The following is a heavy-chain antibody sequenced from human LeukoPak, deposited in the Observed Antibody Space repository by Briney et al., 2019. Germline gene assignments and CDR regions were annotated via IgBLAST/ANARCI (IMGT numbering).Heavy chain of an antibody. J-gene: IGHJ6*03. CDR3: ARSAYYGSGSYWDYYYYMDV. Sequence: SETVSLTCTVSGVFISTSSYSWGWIRQPPGKGLEWIGSTYYSGSTYYNPSLKSRVTISVDTSKNEFSLKLSSVTAADTAVYFCARSAYYGSGSYWDYYYYMDVWGKGTTVTVSS. CDR1: GVFISTSSYS. V-gene: IGHV4-39*01. CDR2: TYYSGST. D-gene: IGHD3-10*01.